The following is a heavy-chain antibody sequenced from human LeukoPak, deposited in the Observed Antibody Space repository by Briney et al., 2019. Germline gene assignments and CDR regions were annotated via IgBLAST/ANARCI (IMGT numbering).Heavy chain of an antibody. V-gene: IGHV4-34*01. CDR3: ASLYSSSNY. CDR1: GGSFSGYY. CDR2: INHSGST. J-gene: IGHJ4*02. D-gene: IGHD6-6*01. Sequence: SETLSLTCAVYGGSFSGYYWSWIRQPPGKGLEWIGEINHSGSTNYNPSLKSRVTISVDTSKNQFSLKLSSVTAADTAVYYCASLYSSSNYWGQGTLVTVSS.